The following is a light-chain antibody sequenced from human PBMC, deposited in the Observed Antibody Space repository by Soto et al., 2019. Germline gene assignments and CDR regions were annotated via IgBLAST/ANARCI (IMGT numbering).Light chain of an antibody. CDR1: QSIKRSS. CDR3: HQYDNAPQS. V-gene: IGKV3-20*01. J-gene: IGKJ2*01. Sequence: EIVLMQSPGTMSLSPGERATLSCRAIQSIKRSSLAWYQQKTGQAPRVLIYGASNRATGIPDRFSGSGSGTDFSLTISRLEPEDFAVYYCHQYDNAPQSFGQGTKVEIK. CDR2: GAS.